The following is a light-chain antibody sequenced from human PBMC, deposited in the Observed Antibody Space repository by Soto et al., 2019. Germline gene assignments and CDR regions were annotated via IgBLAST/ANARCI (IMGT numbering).Light chain of an antibody. J-gene: IGLJ2*01. V-gene: IGLV4-69*01. CDR1: RGHSNYA. CDR3: QTWGSGIVV. CDR2: LNSDGSH. Sequence: QSVLTQSPSASASPGASVKLTCTLSRGHSNYAIAWHQQQSEKGPRYLMKLNSDGSHSKGDGIPDRFSGSSSGAERYLTISSLQSEDEADYYCQTWGSGIVVFGGGTKLTVL.